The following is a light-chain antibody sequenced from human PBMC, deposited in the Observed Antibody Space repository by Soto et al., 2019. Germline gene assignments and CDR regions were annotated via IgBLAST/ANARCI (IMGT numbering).Light chain of an antibody. CDR3: AAWEESLKGHV. Sequence: QSVLTQPPSASGTPGQRVTISCSGSSSNIGRNTVHWYQQLPGTAPNVLIYTNDKRPSGVPDRFSGSKSGTSASLAISGLQSEDGAEYRCAAWEESLKGHVFGTGT. CDR2: TND. CDR1: SSNIGRNT. J-gene: IGLJ1*01. V-gene: IGLV1-44*01.